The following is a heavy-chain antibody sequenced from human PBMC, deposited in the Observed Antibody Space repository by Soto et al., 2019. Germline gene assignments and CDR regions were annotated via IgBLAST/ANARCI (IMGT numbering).Heavy chain of an antibody. V-gene: IGHV4-59*08. D-gene: IGHD3-22*01. Sequence: SETLSLTCTVSGGSISSYYWSWIRQPPGKGLEWIGYIYYSGSTNYNPSLKSRLTISVDTSKNQFSLKLSSVTAADTAVYYCARSDHYYYDSSGYWDYWGQGTLVTVS. J-gene: IGHJ4*02. CDR3: ARSDHYYYDSSGYWDY. CDR1: GGSISSYY. CDR2: IYYSGST.